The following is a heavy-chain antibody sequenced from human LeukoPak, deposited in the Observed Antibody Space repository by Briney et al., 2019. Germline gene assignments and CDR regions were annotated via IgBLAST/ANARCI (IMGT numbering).Heavy chain of an antibody. J-gene: IGHJ6*03. CDR1: GFTFSSYA. CDR3: ARGVTAMVMSLYYYYYMDV. D-gene: IGHD5-18*01. CDR2: ISYDGSNK. V-gene: IGHV3-30-3*01. Sequence: GRSLRLSCAASGFTFSSYAMHWVRQAPGKGLEWVSFISYDGSNKYYADSVKGRFTISRDDSKNTLYLQMNSLRSEDTAVYYCARGVTAMVMSLYYYYYMDVWGKGTTVTVSS.